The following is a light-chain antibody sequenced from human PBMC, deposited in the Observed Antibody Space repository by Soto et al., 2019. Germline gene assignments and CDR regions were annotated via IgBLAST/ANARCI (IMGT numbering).Light chain of an antibody. Sequence: DIHITQSPSTLSSSLGDIVTITVLASQSISSWLAWYQQKPGKAPKLLIYDASSLESGVPSRFSGSGPGTEFTLTISSLQPDDFATYYCQQYNSYSLWTFGQGTKVDI. CDR2: DAS. V-gene: IGKV1-5*01. CDR3: QQYNSYSLWT. J-gene: IGKJ1*01. CDR1: QSISSW.